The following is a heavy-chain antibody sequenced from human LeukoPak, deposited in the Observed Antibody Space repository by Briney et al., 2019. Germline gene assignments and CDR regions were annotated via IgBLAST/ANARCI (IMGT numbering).Heavy chain of an antibody. V-gene: IGHV3-7*01. CDR1: GFTVSSNY. CDR3: ARESTLIFGVVNYYYYMDV. CDR2: IKQDGSEK. D-gene: IGHD3-3*01. J-gene: IGHJ6*03. Sequence: GGSLRLSCAASGFTVSSNYMSWVRQAPGKGPEWVANIKQDGSEKYYVDSVKGRFTISRDNAKNSLYLQMNSLRAEDTAVYYCARESTLIFGVVNYYYYMDVWGKGTTVTVSS.